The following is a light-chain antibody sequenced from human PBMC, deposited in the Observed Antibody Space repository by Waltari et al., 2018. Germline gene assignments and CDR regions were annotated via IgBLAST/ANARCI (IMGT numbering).Light chain of an antibody. V-gene: IGLV3-25*03. J-gene: IGLJ3*02. CDR2: KDT. CDR3: QSADSSGTYPSV. Sequence: SYELTQPPSVSVSPAQTARITCSGAAFPKQYPQWYQQKPGQAPMLVIFKDTDRPSGIPERFSGSSSGTTVTLTISGVQTEDEADYYCQSADSSGTYPSVFGGGTKLTVL. CDR1: AFPKQY.